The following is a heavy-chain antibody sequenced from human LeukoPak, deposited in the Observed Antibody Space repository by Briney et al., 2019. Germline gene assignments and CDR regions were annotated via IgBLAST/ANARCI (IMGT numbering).Heavy chain of an antibody. V-gene: IGHV3-7*01. CDR3: ASGVAGTLDY. D-gene: IGHD6-19*01. CDR1: GFTFSSYW. Sequence: GGSLRLSCAASGFTFSSYWMSWVRQAPGKGLEWVANIKHDGSEKYYVDSVKGRFTISRDNPKNSLYLQMNSLRAEDAAVYYCASGVAGTLDYWGQGTLVTVSS. CDR2: IKHDGSEK. J-gene: IGHJ4*02.